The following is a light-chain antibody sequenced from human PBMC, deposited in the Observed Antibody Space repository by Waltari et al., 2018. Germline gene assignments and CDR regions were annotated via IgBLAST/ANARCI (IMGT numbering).Light chain of an antibody. Sequence: QSALTQPASVSGSPGQLITIHCTGTSSDVGGYEDVSWPQQHPGIALKLMIYDGNNRPSGIPNRFSGSKSGNTASLTISRLQAEDEADYYCNSSTSTSTLAFGGGTKLTVL. CDR3: NSSTSTSTLA. CDR1: SSDVGGYED. J-gene: IGLJ2*01. CDR2: DGN. V-gene: IGLV2-14*03.